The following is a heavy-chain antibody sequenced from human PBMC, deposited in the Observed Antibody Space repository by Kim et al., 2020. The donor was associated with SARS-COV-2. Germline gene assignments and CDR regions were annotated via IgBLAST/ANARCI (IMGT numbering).Heavy chain of an antibody. Sequence: DSLKGRFTISRDNAKNSLYLQMNSLRAEDTALYYCAKQKPGIAAAGTFDYWGQGTLVTVSS. V-gene: IGHV3-9*01. J-gene: IGHJ4*02. CDR3: AKQKPGIAAAGTFDY. D-gene: IGHD6-13*01.